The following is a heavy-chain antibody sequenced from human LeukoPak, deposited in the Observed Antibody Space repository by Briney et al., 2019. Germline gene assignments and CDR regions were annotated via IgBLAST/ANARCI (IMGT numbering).Heavy chain of an antibody. Sequence: SETLSHTCTVSGDSVSGYYWSWIRQTPGKGLEWIGHVHYSGSTNYNPSLRSRVTISVDTSKNLFSLKVSSVTAADTAVYYCARTLDYYYGTDVWGQGTTVTVSS. V-gene: IGHV4-59*08. J-gene: IGHJ6*02. CDR2: VHYSGST. CDR1: GDSVSGYY. CDR3: ARTLDYYYGTDV.